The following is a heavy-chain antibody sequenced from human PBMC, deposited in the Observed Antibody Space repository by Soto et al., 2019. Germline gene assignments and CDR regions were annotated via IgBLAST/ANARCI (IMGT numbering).Heavy chain of an antibody. CDR1: GFTFSSYG. CDR2: ISYDGSNK. V-gene: IGHV3-30*18. Sequence: PASGFTFSSYGLHWVRQAPGEGLEWVAVISYDGSNKYYADSVKGRFTISRDNSKNTLYLQMNSLRAEDTAVYYCAKEMANDYSRFRWFDPWGQGTLVTVSS. J-gene: IGHJ5*02. D-gene: IGHD2-15*01. CDR3: AKEMANDYSRFRWFDP.